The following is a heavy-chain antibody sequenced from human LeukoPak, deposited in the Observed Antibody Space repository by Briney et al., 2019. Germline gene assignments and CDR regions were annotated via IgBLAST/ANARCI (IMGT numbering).Heavy chain of an antibody. Sequence: ASVKVSCKASGYTFTSYGISWVRQAPGQGLEWMGWISAYNGNTNYAQKLQGRVTMTTDTSTSTAYMELRSLRSDDTAVYYCARVAYDILTGYYSSVADYWGQGTLVTVPS. J-gene: IGHJ4*02. D-gene: IGHD3-9*01. CDR2: ISAYNGNT. CDR3: ARVAYDILTGYYSSVADY. V-gene: IGHV1-18*01. CDR1: GYTFTSYG.